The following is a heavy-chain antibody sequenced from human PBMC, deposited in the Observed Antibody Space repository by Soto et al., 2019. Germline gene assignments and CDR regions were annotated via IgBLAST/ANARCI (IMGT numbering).Heavy chain of an antibody. Sequence: QVQLVQSGAEVKKPGASVKVSCKASGYTFTSYDINWVRQATGQGLAWMGWMKPNSGNTGYPQTFQGRVTTTSHTTIITAYMELSSLRIEDTAVYYCARSPPRVERNNYAGGWFDPWGQGTLVTVSS. CDR1: GYTFTSYD. D-gene: IGHD4-4*01. J-gene: IGHJ5*02. CDR3: ARSPPRVERNNYAGGWFDP. CDR2: MKPNSGNT. V-gene: IGHV1-8*01.